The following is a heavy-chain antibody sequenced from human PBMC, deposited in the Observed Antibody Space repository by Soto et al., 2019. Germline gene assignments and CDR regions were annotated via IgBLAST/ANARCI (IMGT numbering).Heavy chain of an antibody. V-gene: IGHV4-38-2*02. D-gene: IGHD2-15*01. CDR1: GYSISSGYY. CDR2: IYHSGST. Sequence: PEPLSLTCAVSGYSISSGYYWGWIRHPPGKGLEWIGSIYHSGSTYYNPSLKSRVTTSVDTSKNQFSLRLSSVTVADTATYYCAREVKSAAASDAFDIWGQGTMVTVSS. J-gene: IGHJ3*02. CDR3: AREVKSAAASDAFDI.